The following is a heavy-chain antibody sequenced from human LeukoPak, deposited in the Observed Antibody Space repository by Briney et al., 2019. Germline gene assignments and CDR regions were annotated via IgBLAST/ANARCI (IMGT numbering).Heavy chain of an antibody. CDR1: GYSISSGYY. D-gene: IGHD4-17*01. CDR2: IYHSGST. CDR3: ARAESAYGDSLDY. Sequence: PETLSLTCTVSGYSISSGYYWGWIRQPPGKGLEWIGSIYHSGSTYYNPSLKSRVTISVDTSKNQFSLKLSSVTAADTAVYYCARAESAYGDSLDYWGQGTLVAVSS. J-gene: IGHJ4*02. V-gene: IGHV4-38-2*02.